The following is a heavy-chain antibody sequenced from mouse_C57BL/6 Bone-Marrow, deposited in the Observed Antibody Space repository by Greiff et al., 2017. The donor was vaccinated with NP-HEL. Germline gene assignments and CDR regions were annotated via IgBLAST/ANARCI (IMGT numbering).Heavy chain of an antibody. CDR1: GYSITSGYY. CDR3: ARDYYGSEFDY. Sequence: EVQLQESGPGLVKPSQSLSLTCSVTGYSITSGYYWNWIRQFPGNQLEWMGYISYDGRNNYNPPLKNRISITRDTSKNQFFLKLNSVTTEDTATYYCARDYYGSEFDYWGQGTTLTVSS. CDR2: ISYDGRN. D-gene: IGHD1-1*01. V-gene: IGHV3-6*01. J-gene: IGHJ2*01.